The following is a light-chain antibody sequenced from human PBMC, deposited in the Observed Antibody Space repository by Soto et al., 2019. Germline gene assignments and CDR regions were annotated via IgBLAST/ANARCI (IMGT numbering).Light chain of an antibody. CDR1: SGSIGSNY. Sequence: MLTQPHSVSESPGKTVTISCTRSSGSIGSNYVQWYQQRPGSAPTIVIHEDNQRPSGVPDRFSASIDSSSNSASLTISGLKTEDEADYYCQSYDSSNYVFGTGTKVTVL. CDR3: QSYDSSNYV. J-gene: IGLJ1*01. CDR2: EDN. V-gene: IGLV6-57*04.